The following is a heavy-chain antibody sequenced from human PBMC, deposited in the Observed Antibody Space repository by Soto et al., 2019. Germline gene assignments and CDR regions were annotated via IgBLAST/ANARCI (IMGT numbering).Heavy chain of an antibody. CDR3: ASEGLGGEKAY. V-gene: IGHV1-2*02. J-gene: IGHJ4*02. CDR1: GYTFTSYY. Sequence: QVQLVQSGAEVKKPGASVNVSCKASGYTFTSYYIHWVRQAPGQGLEWMGWINCNSGGTNYAQKFQGRVTVTRDTSISTSYMELSRLRSDDTAVYYCASEGLGGEKAYWGQGTLVTVSS. CDR2: INCNSGGT. D-gene: IGHD7-27*01.